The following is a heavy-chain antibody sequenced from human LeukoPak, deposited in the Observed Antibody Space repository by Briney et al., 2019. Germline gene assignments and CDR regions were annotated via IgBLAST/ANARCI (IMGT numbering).Heavy chain of an antibody. CDR2: INPNSGVT. V-gene: IGHV1-2*04. CDR1: GYSFNDYY. CDR3: ARMGDSGSYGFDI. D-gene: IGHD3-10*01. Sequence: SVKVSCRASGYSFNDYYLHWVRQAPGQGLEWMAWINPNSGVTNYAQKFQGWVTMTRDTSISTAYMELSRLTSDDTAVYYCARMGDSGSYGFDIWGQGTMVTVSS. J-gene: IGHJ3*02.